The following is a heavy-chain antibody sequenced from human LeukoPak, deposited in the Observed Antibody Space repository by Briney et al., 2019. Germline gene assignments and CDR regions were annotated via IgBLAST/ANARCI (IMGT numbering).Heavy chain of an antibody. CDR1: GGSISSGSYY. CDR2: IYTSGST. Sequence: PSETLSLTCTVSGGSISSGSYYWSWIRQPAGKGLEWIGRIYTSGSTNYNPSLKSPVTISVNTSKNQFSLKLSSVTAADTAVYYCAREGSWTDAFDIWGQGTMVTVSS. D-gene: IGHD6-13*01. CDR3: AREGSWTDAFDI. V-gene: IGHV4-61*02. J-gene: IGHJ3*02.